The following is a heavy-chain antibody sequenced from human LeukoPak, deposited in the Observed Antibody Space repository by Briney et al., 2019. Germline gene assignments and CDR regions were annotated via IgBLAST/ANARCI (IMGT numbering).Heavy chain of an antibody. CDR1: GGSISSSNW. CDR2: IYHSGST. V-gene: IGHV4-4*02. Sequence: SETLSLTCAVSGGSISSSNWWSWIRQPPGKGLEWIGEIYHSGSTNYNPSLKSRVTISVDTSKNQFSLKLSSVTAADTAVYYCAREGLHFYYFDYWGQGTLVTVSS. D-gene: IGHD5-18*01. J-gene: IGHJ4*02. CDR3: AREGLHFYYFDY.